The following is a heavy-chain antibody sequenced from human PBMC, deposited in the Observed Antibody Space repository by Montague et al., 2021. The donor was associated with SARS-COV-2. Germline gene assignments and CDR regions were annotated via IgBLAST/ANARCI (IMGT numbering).Heavy chain of an antibody. J-gene: IGHJ4*02. CDR1: GFTFSTYA. CDR2: ISGSGGGT. Sequence: SLRLSCAASGFTFSTYAMNWVRQAPGKGLEWVSGISGSGGGTFCADSVKGRFTISRDNSKNTLYLQMNSPRAEDTAVYFCAKGSLPGDFVFHYWGQGTLVTISS. D-gene: IGHD4-17*01. CDR3: AKGSLPGDFVFHY. V-gene: IGHV3-23*01.